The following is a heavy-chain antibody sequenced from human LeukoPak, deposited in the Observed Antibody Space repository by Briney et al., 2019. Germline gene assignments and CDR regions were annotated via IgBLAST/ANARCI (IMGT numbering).Heavy chain of an antibody. D-gene: IGHD6-13*01. CDR2: ISSSSSYI. V-gene: IGHV3-21*01. J-gene: IGHJ4*02. CDR1: GFTFSSYS. CDR3: AREGISSSWYYFDY. Sequence: KPGGSLRLSCAASGFTFSSYSMNWVRQAPGKGLEWVSSISSSSSYIYYADSVKGRFTISRDNAKNSLYLQMNSLRAEDTAVYYCAREGISSSWYYFDYWGQGTLVTVSS.